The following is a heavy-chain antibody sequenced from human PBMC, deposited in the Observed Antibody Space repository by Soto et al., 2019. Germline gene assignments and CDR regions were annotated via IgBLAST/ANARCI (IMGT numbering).Heavy chain of an antibody. CDR2: IWYDGSNR. Sequence: PGGSLRLSCAASGFTFSSYGMHWVRQAPGKGLEWVAVIWYDGSNRYYADSVKGRFTISRDNSKNTLYLQMNSLRAEDTAVYYCARDLAYCGGDCYPDYYYGMDVWGQGTTVTVSS. V-gene: IGHV3-33*01. CDR3: ARDLAYCGGDCYPDYYYGMDV. J-gene: IGHJ6*02. CDR1: GFTFSSYG. D-gene: IGHD2-21*02.